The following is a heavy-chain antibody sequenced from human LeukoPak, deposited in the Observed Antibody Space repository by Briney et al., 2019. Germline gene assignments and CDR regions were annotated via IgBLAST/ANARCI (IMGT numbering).Heavy chain of an antibody. CDR2: ISYDGSNK. V-gene: IGHV3-30*04. J-gene: IGHJ5*02. CDR1: GFTFSSYA. D-gene: IGHD1-26*01. CDR3: ARSLVVGATYPYH. Sequence: GGSLRLSCAASGFTFSSYAMHWVRQAPGKGLEWVAVISYDGSNKYYADSVKGRFTISRDNSKNTLYLQMNSLRAEDTAVYYCARSLVVGATYPYHWGQGTLVTVSS.